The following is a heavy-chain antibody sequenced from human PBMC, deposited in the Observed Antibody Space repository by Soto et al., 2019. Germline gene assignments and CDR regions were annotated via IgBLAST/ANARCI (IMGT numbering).Heavy chain of an antibody. D-gene: IGHD2-8*01. V-gene: IGHV4-4*08. J-gene: IGHJ5*02. CDR2: IYASGNT. Sequence: WNWLRKQTGKGLEWIGYIYASGNTNYNPSLKSRVTISVDTSTNQFSLKLSSVTAADTAVYYCARCMPLNGFAPWGQRSLVTVSS. CDR3: ARCMPLNGFAP.